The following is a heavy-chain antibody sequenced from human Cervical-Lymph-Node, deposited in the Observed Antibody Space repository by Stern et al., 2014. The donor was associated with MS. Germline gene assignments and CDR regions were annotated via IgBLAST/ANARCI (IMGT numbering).Heavy chain of an antibody. CDR2: IWYDGSKK. Sequence: VQLVESGGGVVQPGRSLRLSCAASGFDFSSYGIHWVRQAPGKGLEWGAVIWYDGSKKFYAEFVKGRFTISRDNSKNTAYLQMNSLGAEDTATYYCMGVNYDILTGYYSDYWGLGTLVTVSS. CDR3: MGVNYDILTGYYSDY. D-gene: IGHD3-9*01. CDR1: GFDFSSYG. V-gene: IGHV3-33*01. J-gene: IGHJ4*02.